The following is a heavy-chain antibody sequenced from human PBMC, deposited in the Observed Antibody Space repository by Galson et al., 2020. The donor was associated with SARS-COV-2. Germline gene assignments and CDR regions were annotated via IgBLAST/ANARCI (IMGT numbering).Heavy chain of an antibody. Sequence: GESLKISCAASGFTFSSYIMNLVRQAPGKGLDLVSSISSSSSYIYYADSVKGRFTISRDNAKNSLYLQMNSLRAEDTAVYYCARDLGNDDVWGSYRYFSHWGQGTLVTVSS. D-gene: IGHD3-16*02. CDR2: ISSSSSYI. CDR3: ARDLGNDDVWGSYRYFSH. J-gene: IGHJ4*02. CDR1: GFTFSSYI. V-gene: IGHV3-21*01.